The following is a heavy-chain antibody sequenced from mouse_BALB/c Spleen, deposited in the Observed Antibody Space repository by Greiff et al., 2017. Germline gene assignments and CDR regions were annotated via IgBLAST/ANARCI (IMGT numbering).Heavy chain of an antibody. CDR2: ISDGGSYT. CDR3: ARGGYYGSPGAMDY. Sequence: EVQLVESGGGLVKPGGSLKLSCAASGFTFSDYYMYWVRQTPEKRLEWVATISDGGSYTYYPDSVKGRFTISRDNAKNNLYLQMSSLKSEDTAMYYCARGGYYGSPGAMDYWGQGTSVTVSS. V-gene: IGHV5-4*02. D-gene: IGHD1-1*01. J-gene: IGHJ4*01. CDR1: GFTFSDYY.